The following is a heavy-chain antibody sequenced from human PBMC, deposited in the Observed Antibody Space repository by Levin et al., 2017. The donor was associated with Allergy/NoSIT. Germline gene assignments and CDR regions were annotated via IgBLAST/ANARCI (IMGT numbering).Heavy chain of an antibody. V-gene: IGHV3-23*01. Sequence: GESLKISCAASGFTFTSYAMTWVRQAPGKGLEWVSSISGSGGSTYYADSVKGRFTVSRDNSKNTLYLQMNSLRAEDTAVYYCTKAPQYYYGSGSYYWFFDYWGQGTLVTVSS. D-gene: IGHD3-10*01. CDR3: TKAPQYYYGSGSYYWFFDY. CDR2: ISGSGGST. J-gene: IGHJ4*02. CDR1: GFTFTSYA.